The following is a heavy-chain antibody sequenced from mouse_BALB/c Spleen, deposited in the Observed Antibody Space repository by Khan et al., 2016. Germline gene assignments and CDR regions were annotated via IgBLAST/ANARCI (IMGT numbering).Heavy chain of an antibody. Sequence: EVQLVESGGRLVQPKGSLKLSCAASGFTFNTYAMNWVRQAPGKGLEWVARIRSKSNNYETYYADSVKDRFTISRDDSQTMLYLQMNNLKTEDTAMFYCVREAHPCAMDYGGQGTSVTVSP. J-gene: IGHJ4*01. V-gene: IGHV10-1*02. CDR1: GFTFNTYA. CDR2: IRSKSNNYET. CDR3: VREAHPCAMDY.